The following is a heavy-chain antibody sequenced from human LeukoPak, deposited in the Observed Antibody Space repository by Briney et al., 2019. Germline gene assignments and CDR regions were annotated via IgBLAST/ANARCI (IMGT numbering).Heavy chain of an antibody. CDR3: AGTYEDSSSSGGWFDP. CDR1: GATCSSYA. V-gene: IGHV1-69*05. D-gene: IGHD6-6*01. J-gene: IGHJ5*02. CDR2: IIPIFGTA. Sequence: GASVKLSCKASGATCSSYAISWVRQAPGQGLEWMGGIIPIFGTANYAQKFQGRVTITTDESTSTAYMELCSLRSEDTAVYYCAGTYEDSSSSGGWFDPWGQGTLVTVSS.